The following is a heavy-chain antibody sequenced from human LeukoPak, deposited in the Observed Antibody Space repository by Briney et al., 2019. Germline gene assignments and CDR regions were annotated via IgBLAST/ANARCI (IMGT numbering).Heavy chain of an antibody. V-gene: IGHV4-59*01. CDR2: IYYNGST. D-gene: IGHD3-22*01. CDR1: GGSITNYF. J-gene: IGHJ3*02. CDR3: ARGGAYYDSSGYHDAFDI. Sequence: SETLSLTCTVSGGSITNYFWSWIRQPPGKGLEWIGFIYYNGSTNYNPSLESRVTISVDTSKSQFSLKLSSVTAADTAVYYCARGGAYYDSSGYHDAFDIWGQGTMVTVSS.